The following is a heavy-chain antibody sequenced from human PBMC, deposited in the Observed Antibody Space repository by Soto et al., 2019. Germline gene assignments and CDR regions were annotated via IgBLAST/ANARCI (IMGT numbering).Heavy chain of an antibody. D-gene: IGHD6-13*01. CDR2: ISNNGAHT. V-gene: IGHV3-64*01. CDR1: GFTFSNYE. CDR3: ARREYGSRWPNVYMDV. Sequence: EAQLVESGGGLVQPGGSLRLSCAASGFTFSNYEMHWVRQAPGKGLEYVSGISNNGAHTDYAKYVKGRFTISRDNSENTLYLQMGSLRAEDMALYYCARREYGSRWPNVYMDVWGKGTTVTVSS. J-gene: IGHJ6*03.